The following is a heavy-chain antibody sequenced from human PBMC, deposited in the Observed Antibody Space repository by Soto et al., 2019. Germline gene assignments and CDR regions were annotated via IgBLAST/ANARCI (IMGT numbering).Heavy chain of an antibody. CDR3: RRLPTY. J-gene: IGHJ4*02. CDR1: GGSISSGGYS. D-gene: IGHD5-12*01. V-gene: IGHV4-30-2*01. CDR2: MYHSGST. Sequence: PSETLSLTCAVSGGSISSGGYSWSWIRQPPGKGLEWIGYMYHSGSTYYNPSLKSRVTISIDRSKNQFSLKLSSVTAADTAVYYWRRLPTYWGRGILVTVSS.